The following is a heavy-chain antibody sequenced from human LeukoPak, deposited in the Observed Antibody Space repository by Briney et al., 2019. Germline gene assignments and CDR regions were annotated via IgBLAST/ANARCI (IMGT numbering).Heavy chain of an antibody. D-gene: IGHD5-18*01. CDR2: IYHSGST. CDR1: GYSISSGYY. Sequence: SETLSLTCAVSGYSISSGYYWGWIRQPPGKGLEWIGSIYHSGSTYYNPFLKSRVTISVDTSKNQFSLKLSSVTAADTAVYYCARHVRGYSSSQDYWGQGTLVTVSS. J-gene: IGHJ4*02. V-gene: IGHV4-38-2*01. CDR3: ARHVRGYSSSQDY.